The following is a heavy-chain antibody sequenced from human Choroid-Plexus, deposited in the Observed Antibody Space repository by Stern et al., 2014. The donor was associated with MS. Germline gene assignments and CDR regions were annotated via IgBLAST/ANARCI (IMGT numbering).Heavy chain of an antibody. Sequence: VQLVESGGGVAQPGRPLILSCAASGFTFSNFGMHWVRQAPGKGLEWVALISYDGSDKYYADSVKGRFTIFRDNSKNTQYMHMNSLRAEDTAVYYCAKDRQWSTYFFDYWGQGSLVTVSS. D-gene: IGHD2-15*01. V-gene: IGHV3-30*18. CDR3: AKDRQWSTYFFDY. J-gene: IGHJ4*02. CDR2: ISYDGSDK. CDR1: GFTFSNFG.